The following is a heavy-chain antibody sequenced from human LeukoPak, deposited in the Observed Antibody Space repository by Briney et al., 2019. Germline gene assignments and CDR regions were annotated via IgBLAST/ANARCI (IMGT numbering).Heavy chain of an antibody. CDR3: ARGWIQLWLDY. CDR2: IYYSGST. V-gene: IGHV4-39*07. J-gene: IGHJ4*02. Sequence: PSETLSLTCTVSGGSISSYYWGWIRQPPGKGLEWIGSIYYSGSTYYNPSLKSRVTISVDASKNQFSLKLSSVTAADTAVYYCARGWIQLWLDYWGQGTLVTVSS. CDR1: GGSISSYY. D-gene: IGHD5-18*01.